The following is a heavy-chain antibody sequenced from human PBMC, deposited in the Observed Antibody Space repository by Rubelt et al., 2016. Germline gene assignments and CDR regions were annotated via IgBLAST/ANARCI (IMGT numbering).Heavy chain of an antibody. CDR2: IKRKTDGGTT. J-gene: IGHJ5*02. Sequence: SLRLSCAASGFTFSNAWMSWVRQAPGKGPEWVGRIKRKTDGGTTDYAAPVKGRFTISRDDSKNTLYLQMNSLKTEDTAVYYCTTDRYYYDSSGFPWFDPWGQGTLVTVSS. CDR1: GFTFSNAW. D-gene: IGHD3-22*01. V-gene: IGHV3-15*01. CDR3: TTDRYYYDSSGFPWFDP.